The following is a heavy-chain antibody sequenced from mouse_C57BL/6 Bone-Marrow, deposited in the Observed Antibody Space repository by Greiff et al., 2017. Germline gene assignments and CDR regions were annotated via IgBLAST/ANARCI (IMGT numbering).Heavy chain of an antibody. CDR3: ARDYYGSSAWFAY. CDR1: GYAFSSSW. Sequence: VQLQQSGPELVKPGASVKISCKASGYAFSSSWLNWVKQRPGQGLEWIGRIYPGDGDTNYNGKFKGKATLTADKSSSTAYMQLSSLTSEDSAVYFCARDYYGSSAWFAYGGQGTLGTVSA. CDR2: IYPGDGDT. D-gene: IGHD1-1*01. V-gene: IGHV1-82*01. J-gene: IGHJ3*01.